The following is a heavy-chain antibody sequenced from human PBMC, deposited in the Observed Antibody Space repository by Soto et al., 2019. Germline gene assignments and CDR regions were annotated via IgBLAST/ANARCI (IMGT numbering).Heavy chain of an antibody. D-gene: IGHD1-26*01. V-gene: IGHV4-34*01. Sequence: QVQLQQWGAGLLKPSETLSLTCAVYGGSFSGYYWSWIRQPPGKGLEWIGEINHSGSTNYNPSLKSRVTISVDTSKNQFSLELSSVTAADTALYYCARGRWDLRFDYWGQGTLVTVSS. J-gene: IGHJ4*02. CDR3: ARGRWDLRFDY. CDR2: INHSGST. CDR1: GGSFSGYY.